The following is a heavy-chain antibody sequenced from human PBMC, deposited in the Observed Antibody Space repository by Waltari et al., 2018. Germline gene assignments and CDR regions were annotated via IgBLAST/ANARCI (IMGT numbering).Heavy chain of an antibody. D-gene: IGHD2-2*01. CDR1: GFSFSSYE. Sequence: EAQLVESGGGLVQPGGSLRLACAASGFSFSSYEMIWVRQAQGKGLELMSYISDSDNSKFYAESVKGRFTVSRDNAKNSLHLEMNSLRAEDTATYYCVRDGLGSGRTRVDVWGQGTTVIVSS. CDR2: ISDSDNSK. CDR3: VRDGLGSGRTRVDV. J-gene: IGHJ6*02. V-gene: IGHV3-48*03.